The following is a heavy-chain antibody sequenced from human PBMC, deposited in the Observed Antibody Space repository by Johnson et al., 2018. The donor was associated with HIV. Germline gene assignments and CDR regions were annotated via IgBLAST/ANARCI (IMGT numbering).Heavy chain of an antibody. V-gene: IGHV3-30*02. J-gene: IGHJ3*02. D-gene: IGHD1-26*01. CDR1: GFTFSSYG. CDR2: IRYDGSNT. Sequence: QVQLVESGGGVVQPGGSLRLSCAASGFTFSSYGMHWVRQAPGKGLEWVAFIRYDGSNTYYADSVKGRFTISRDNSKNTLYLQMNSLRAEDTAVYYCAREEGAKYAFDIWGQGTMVTVSS. CDR3: AREEGAKYAFDI.